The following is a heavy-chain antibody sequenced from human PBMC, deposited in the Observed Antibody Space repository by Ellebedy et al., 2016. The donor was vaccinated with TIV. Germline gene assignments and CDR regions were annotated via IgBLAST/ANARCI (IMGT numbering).Heavy chain of an antibody. Sequence: GGSLRLXCAASGFTFSSYGMHWVRQAPGMGLEWVAVIWYDGSNKYYADSVKGRFTISRDNSKNTLYLQMNSLRAEDTAVYYCAREPMVRGVIRRGYAMDVWGQGTTVTVSS. CDR2: IWYDGSNK. CDR1: GFTFSSYG. CDR3: AREPMVRGVIRRGYAMDV. D-gene: IGHD3-10*01. J-gene: IGHJ6*02. V-gene: IGHV3-33*01.